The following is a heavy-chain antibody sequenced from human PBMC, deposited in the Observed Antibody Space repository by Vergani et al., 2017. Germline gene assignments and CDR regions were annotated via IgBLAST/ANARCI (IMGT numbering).Heavy chain of an antibody. D-gene: IGHD2-21*02. J-gene: IGHJ3*02. V-gene: IGHV5-51*01. CDR2: IYPGDSDT. Sequence: EVQLVQSGAEVKKPGESLKISCKCSGYSFTNYWIGWVRQMPGKGLEWMGIIYPGDSDTRYSPSFQGQVTISADKSISTAHLQWSSLKASDTAMYYCARRVAYCGGDCFDAFDIWGQGTMVTVSS. CDR3: ARRVAYCGGDCFDAFDI. CDR1: GYSFTNYW.